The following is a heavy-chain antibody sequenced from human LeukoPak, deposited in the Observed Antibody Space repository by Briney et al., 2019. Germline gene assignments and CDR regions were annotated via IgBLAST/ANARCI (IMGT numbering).Heavy chain of an antibody. CDR3: ARHLAVAGRSFYYYGMDV. CDR1: GGSISSSSYY. D-gene: IGHD6-19*01. CDR2: IYFSGST. Sequence: SETLSLTCTVSGGSISSSSYYWGWIRQPPGKGLEWIGSIYFSGSTYYNPSLKSRVTISVDTSKNQFSLKLTSVTAADTAVYYCARHLAVAGRSFYYYGMDVWGQGTTVTVSS. J-gene: IGHJ6*02. V-gene: IGHV4-39*01.